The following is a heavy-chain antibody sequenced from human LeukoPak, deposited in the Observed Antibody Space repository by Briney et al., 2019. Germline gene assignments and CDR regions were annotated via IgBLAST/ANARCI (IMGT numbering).Heavy chain of an antibody. J-gene: IGHJ4*02. Sequence: PGGSLRLSCAASGFTFKNYDMNWVRQAPGKGLEWVAGIGVGTSTYYPESVKGRFTISRDNSKNTVFLQMDSLRAEDSAVYYCARIIRLLDYWGQGTLVTVSS. CDR2: IGVGTST. V-gene: IGHV3-23*01. CDR3: ARIIRLLDY. CDR1: GFTFKNYD. D-gene: IGHD2-21*01.